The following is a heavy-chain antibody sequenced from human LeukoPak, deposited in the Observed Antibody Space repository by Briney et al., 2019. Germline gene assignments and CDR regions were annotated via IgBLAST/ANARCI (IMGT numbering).Heavy chain of an antibody. CDR2: VYYSGST. J-gene: IGHJ5*02. Sequence: SDTLPLPCTLSRGSISSYYWSCIRQPPGKALEWIGYVYYSGSTNYNPCLKSRVAISVDTSKSQFSLKLSSVTAADTGVYYCAHSSDWYGGWFDPWGQGTQVTVSS. CDR3: AHSSDWYGGWFDP. CDR1: RGSISSYY. V-gene: IGHV4-59*08. D-gene: IGHD6-19*01.